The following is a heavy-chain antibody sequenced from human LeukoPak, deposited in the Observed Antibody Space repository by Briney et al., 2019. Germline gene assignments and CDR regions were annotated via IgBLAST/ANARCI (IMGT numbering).Heavy chain of an antibody. CDR1: GYTFTSYD. V-gene: IGHV1-8*01. CDR2: MNPNSGNT. J-gene: IGHJ4*02. CDR3: ARDKIAVAGKGFDY. Sequence: ASVKVSCKASGYTFTSYDINWVRQATGQGLEWMGWMNPNSGNTGCAQKFQGRVTMTRNTSISTAYMELSSLRSEDTAVYYCARDKIAVAGKGFDYWGQGTLVTVSP. D-gene: IGHD6-19*01.